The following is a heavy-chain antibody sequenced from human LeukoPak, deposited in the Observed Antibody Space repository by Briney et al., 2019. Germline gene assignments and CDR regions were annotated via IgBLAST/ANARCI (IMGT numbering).Heavy chain of an antibody. CDR2: ISGSSGLT. J-gene: IGHJ4*02. D-gene: IGHD4-17*01. V-gene: IGHV3-23*01. Sequence: PGGSLRLSCAASGFTFSNYAMSWVRQAPGRGLEWVSAISGSSGLTYYADSVKGRFIISRDNSKNTLFLQMNSLRAEDTAVYYCARRGESASYGDYRFDYWAREPWSPSPQ. CDR3: ARRGESASYGDYRFDY. CDR1: GFTFSNYA.